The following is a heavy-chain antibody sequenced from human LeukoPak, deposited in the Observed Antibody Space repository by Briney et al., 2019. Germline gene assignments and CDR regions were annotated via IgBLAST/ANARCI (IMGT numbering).Heavy chain of an antibody. J-gene: IGHJ4*02. V-gene: IGHV3-30-3*01. D-gene: IGHD6-19*01. CDR1: GFTFSTYA. Sequence: GGSLRLSCAASGFTFSTYAMHWVRQAPGKGLEWVAVISYDGSTKYYADSVKGRFTISRDNAKNSLYLQMNSLRAEDTALYYCAKDTKRFRVAVAGNYFDYWGQGTLVTVSS. CDR3: AKDTKRFRVAVAGNYFDY. CDR2: ISYDGSTK.